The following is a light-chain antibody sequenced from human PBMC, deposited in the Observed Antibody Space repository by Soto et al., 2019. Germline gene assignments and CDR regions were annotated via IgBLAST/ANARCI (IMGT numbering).Light chain of an antibody. CDR1: QSISDW. CDR2: DAS. CDR3: QQYNSYSLT. Sequence: DNQITQSPTTLSASVGDRVTITCRASQSISDWLAWYQQKPGKAPKLLIYDASGLESGVPSRFSGSGSGTESTLTISSLQPDDFATYYCQQYNSYSLTFCGGTKVDIK. V-gene: IGKV1-5*01. J-gene: IGKJ4*01.